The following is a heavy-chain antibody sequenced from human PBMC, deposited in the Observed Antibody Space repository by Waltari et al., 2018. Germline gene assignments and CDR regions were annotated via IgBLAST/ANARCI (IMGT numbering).Heavy chain of an antibody. Sequence: EVQLVESGGGLVQPGGSLRLSYAASGFTFSNSWMDWVRQAPGKGLEWVANIKPDGSESHYVDSVQGRFTVSRDNTQNLLYLQMNTLRVDDTAVYYCSLSLNSWGQGTLVTVSP. V-gene: IGHV3-7*01. J-gene: IGHJ4*02. CDR1: GFTFSNSW. CDR2: IKPDGSES. CDR3: SLSLNS.